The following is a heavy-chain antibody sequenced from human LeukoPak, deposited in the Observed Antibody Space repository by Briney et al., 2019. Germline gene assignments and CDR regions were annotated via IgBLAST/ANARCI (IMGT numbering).Heavy chain of an antibody. Sequence: GGSLRLSCAASGFTFSSYWVSWVRQAPGKGLEWVANIKQDGSEKYYVDSVKGRFTISRDNARNSLCLQMNSLRAEDTAVYYCAVGAGSLIWGQGTLVTVSS. CDR2: IKQDGSEK. CDR1: GFTFSSYW. CDR3: AVGAGSLI. D-gene: IGHD1-26*01. V-gene: IGHV3-7*01. J-gene: IGHJ4*02.